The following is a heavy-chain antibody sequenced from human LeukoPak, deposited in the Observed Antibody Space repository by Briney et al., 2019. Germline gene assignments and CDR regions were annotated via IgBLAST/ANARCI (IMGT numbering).Heavy chain of an antibody. Sequence: ASVKVSCKASGYTFTGYCMHWVRQAPGQGLEWMGWINPNSGGTNYAQKFQGRVTMTRDTSISTAYMELSRLRSDDTAVYYCARDREWELPQTYWGQGTLVTVSS. V-gene: IGHV1-2*02. CDR2: INPNSGGT. CDR3: ARDREWELPQTY. D-gene: IGHD1-26*01. CDR1: GYTFTGYC. J-gene: IGHJ4*02.